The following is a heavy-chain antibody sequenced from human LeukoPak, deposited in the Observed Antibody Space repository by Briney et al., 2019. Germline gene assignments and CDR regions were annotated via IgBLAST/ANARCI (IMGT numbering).Heavy chain of an antibody. J-gene: IGHJ1*01. CDR3: AGWDPLAEYFQH. CDR1: GGSISSSSYY. D-gene: IGHD1-26*01. CDR2: IYYSGST. Sequence: SETLSLTCTVSGGSISSSSYYWGWIRQPPGKGLEWIGSIYYSGSTYYNPSLKSRVTISLDTSKNQFSLKLSSVTAADTAVYYCAGWDPLAEYFQHWGQGTLVTVSS. V-gene: IGHV4-39*01.